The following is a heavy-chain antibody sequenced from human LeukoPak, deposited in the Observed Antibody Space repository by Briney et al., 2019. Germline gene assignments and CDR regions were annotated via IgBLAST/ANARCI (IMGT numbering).Heavy chain of an antibody. CDR1: GYTFTGYY. V-gene: IGHV1-2*02. CDR2: INPNSGGT. Sequence: GASVKVSCKASGYTFTGYYMHWVRQAPGQGLEWMGWINPNSGGTNYAQKFQGRVTMTRDTSISTAYMELSRLRSDDTAVYYCARDRYYGDYESAFDIWGQGTMVTVSS. J-gene: IGHJ3*02. D-gene: IGHD4-17*01. CDR3: ARDRYYGDYESAFDI.